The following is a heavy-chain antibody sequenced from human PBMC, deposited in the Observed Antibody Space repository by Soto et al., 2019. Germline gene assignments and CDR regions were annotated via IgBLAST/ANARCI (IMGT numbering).Heavy chain of an antibody. Sequence: SVKVSCKASGGTFSSYAISWVRQAPGQGLEWMGGIIPIFGTANYAQKFQGRVTITADESTSTAYMELSSLRSEDTAVYYCARGGEYSSSPFPYNWFDPWGQGTLVTVSS. CDR2: IIPIFGTA. V-gene: IGHV1-69*13. J-gene: IGHJ5*02. CDR1: GGTFSSYA. CDR3: ARGGEYSSSPFPYNWFDP. D-gene: IGHD6-13*01.